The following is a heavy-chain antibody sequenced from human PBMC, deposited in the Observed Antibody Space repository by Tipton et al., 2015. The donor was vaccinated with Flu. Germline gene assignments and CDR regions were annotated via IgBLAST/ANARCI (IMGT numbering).Heavy chain of an antibody. J-gene: IGHJ4*02. V-gene: IGHV3-53*01. CDR2: IYSSGST. D-gene: IGHD1-26*01. CDR1: GFSVSSNY. Sequence: SGFSVSSNYMSWVRQAPGKGLEWVSVIYSSGSTYYVGSVKGRFTISRDNSKNTLYLQMNSLRAEDTAVYHCAREGPSGSYYSFDYWGQGTLVTVSS. CDR3: AREGPSGSYYSFDY.